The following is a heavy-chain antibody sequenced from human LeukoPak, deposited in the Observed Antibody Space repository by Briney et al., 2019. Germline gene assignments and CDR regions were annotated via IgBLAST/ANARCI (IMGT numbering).Heavy chain of an antibody. V-gene: IGHV3-48*04. CDR2: ISSSSSSI. Sequence: GGSLRLSCVASGFTFSISSMSWVRQAPGKGLEWVSYISSSSSSIYDADSVRGRFTISRDNAKNSLYLQMNSLRAEDTAVYYCAGSILTGYPNFDYWGQGTLVTVSS. J-gene: IGHJ4*02. CDR1: GFTFSISS. D-gene: IGHD3-9*01. CDR3: AGSILTGYPNFDY.